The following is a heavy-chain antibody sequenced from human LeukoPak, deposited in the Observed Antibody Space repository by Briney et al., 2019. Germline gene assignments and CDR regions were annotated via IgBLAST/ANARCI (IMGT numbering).Heavy chain of an antibody. CDR3: TRGFITSYFDY. CDR1: EFNVSSNY. D-gene: IGHD1-20*01. Sequence: GGSLRLSCAASEFNVSSNYMSWVRQAPGKGLEWVSVIYSGGTTYYGDSVKGRFTISRDNSKNTLNLQMNSLRAEDTAVYYCTRGFITSYFDYWGQGTLVTVSS. CDR2: IYSGGTT. J-gene: IGHJ4*02. V-gene: IGHV3-53*01.